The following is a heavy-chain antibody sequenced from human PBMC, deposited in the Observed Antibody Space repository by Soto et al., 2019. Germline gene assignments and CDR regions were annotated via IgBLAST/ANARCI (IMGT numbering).Heavy chain of an antibody. CDR2: IYWNDDN. D-gene: IGHD6-19*01. Sequence: QITLKESGPTLLKPTQTLTLTCTFSGFSLSSNAVGVNWIRQPPGKALEWLALIYWNDDNHYSPSLRSRLTITKDTTKNQVVLTMTNVEPVDTATYYCAHGSGWLSDYWGQGTLVTVSS. CDR3: AHGSGWLSDY. V-gene: IGHV2-5*01. J-gene: IGHJ4*02. CDR1: GFSLSSNAVG.